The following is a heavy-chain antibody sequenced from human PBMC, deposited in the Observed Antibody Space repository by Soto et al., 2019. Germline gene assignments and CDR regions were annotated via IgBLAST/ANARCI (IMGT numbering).Heavy chain of an antibody. V-gene: IGHV1-18*01. CDR2: INTGSGYT. CDR1: GYTFSNYA. Sequence: QVHLVQSGAEVKKPGSSVRVSCKTSGYTFSNYAISWVRQAPGQGLEWMGWINTGSGYTNYAHDRVTMTKDASTYTAYLEGTRLRSDDTAIYCCARDRVYTGGSDADDWGQGTLVTVSS. J-gene: IGHJ4*02. CDR3: ARDRVYTGGSDADD. D-gene: IGHD2-8*02.